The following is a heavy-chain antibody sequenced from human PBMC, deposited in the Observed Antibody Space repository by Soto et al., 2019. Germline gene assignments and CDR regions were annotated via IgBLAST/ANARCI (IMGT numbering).Heavy chain of an antibody. CDR2: IWYDGSNK. CDR1: GFTFSTYG. J-gene: IGHJ4*02. D-gene: IGHD3-22*01. V-gene: IGHV3-33*01. Sequence: GGSLRLSCAASGFTFSTYGMHWVRQAPAKGLEWVAVIWYDGSNKYYADSVRGRFTISRDNSKNKVYLQMNSLSAEDTAVYYCARTHLCGYDTSGYPLDYCGQGTLVTVSS. CDR3: ARTHLCGYDTSGYPLDY.